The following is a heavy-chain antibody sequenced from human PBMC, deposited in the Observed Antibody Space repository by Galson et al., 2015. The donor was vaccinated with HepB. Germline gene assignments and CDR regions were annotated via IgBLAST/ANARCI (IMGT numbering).Heavy chain of an antibody. Sequence: SLRLSCAASGFTLSNFWMHWVRQVPGTGPVWVSRVNSDRSDTNDADLVKGRFTISRDNAKNTLYLQMNSLRAEDTAVYYCTRGGRSPQSSDSWYIDYYHYMDVWGKGTTVTVSS. D-gene: IGHD6-13*01. CDR3: TRGGRSPQSSDSWYIDYYHYMDV. J-gene: IGHJ6*03. CDR1: GFTLSNFW. V-gene: IGHV3-74*01. CDR2: VNSDRSDT.